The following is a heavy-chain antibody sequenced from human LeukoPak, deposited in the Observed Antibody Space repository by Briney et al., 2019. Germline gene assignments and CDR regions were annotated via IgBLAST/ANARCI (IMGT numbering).Heavy chain of an antibody. CDR3: TRGDFYVGAQDY. D-gene: IGHD1-26*01. CDR2: INSDGSDT. Sequence: GGSLRLSCAASGFTFSSYWMHWVRQAPGKGLVWVSRINSDGSDTSYADSVKGRFTISRDNAKNTLYLQINSLGAGDTAVYYCTRGDFYVGAQDYWGQGTLVAVSS. V-gene: IGHV3-74*01. CDR1: GFTFSSYW. J-gene: IGHJ4*02.